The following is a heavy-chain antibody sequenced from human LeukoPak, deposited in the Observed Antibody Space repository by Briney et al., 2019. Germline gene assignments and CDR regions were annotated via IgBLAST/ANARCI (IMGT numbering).Heavy chain of an antibody. CDR2: IYSGGST. D-gene: IGHD3-3*01. V-gene: IGHV3-66*01. Sequence: GSLRLSCAASEFSVGSNYMTWVRQAPGKGLEWVSLIYSGGSTYYADSVKGRFTISRDNSKNTLYLQMNSLRAEDTAVYYCARDGYYDFWSGYWKYYYYYMDVWGKGTTVTVSS. CDR1: EFSVGSNY. CDR3: ARDGYYDFWSGYWKYYYYYMDV. J-gene: IGHJ6*03.